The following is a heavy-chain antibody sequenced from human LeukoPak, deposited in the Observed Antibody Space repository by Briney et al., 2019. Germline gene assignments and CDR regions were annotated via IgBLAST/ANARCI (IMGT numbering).Heavy chain of an antibody. CDR2: ISSSGSTI. CDR3: ARGGGSWYGIDY. Sequence: GGSLRLSCAASGFTFSSYEMNWVRQAPGKGLEWVSYISSSGSTIYYADSVKGRFTISRDNAKNSLYLQMNSQRAEDTAVYYCARGGGSWYGIDYWGQGTLVTVSS. J-gene: IGHJ4*02. CDR1: GFTFSSYE. D-gene: IGHD6-13*01. V-gene: IGHV3-48*03.